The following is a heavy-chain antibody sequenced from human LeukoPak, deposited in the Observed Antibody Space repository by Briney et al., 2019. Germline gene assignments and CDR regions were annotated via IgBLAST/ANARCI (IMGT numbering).Heavy chain of an antibody. CDR3: ANDLTGGSYYFAMDV. D-gene: IGHD7-27*01. CDR2: ISGRGDST. V-gene: IGHV3-23*01. Sequence: GGSLRRSCAASGFIFSIYAMTWVRLAPGKGLEWVSAISGRGDSTYYADSVKGRFTISRDNSKDTLYLQMNNLRAEDTAVYYCANDLTGGSYYFAMDVWGPGTTVTVSS. CDR1: GFIFSIYA. J-gene: IGHJ6*02.